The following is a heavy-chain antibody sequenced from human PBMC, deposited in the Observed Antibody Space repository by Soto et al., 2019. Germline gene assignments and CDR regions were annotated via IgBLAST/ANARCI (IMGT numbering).Heavy chain of an antibody. V-gene: IGHV3-48*01. Sequence: GGSLRLSCAASGFTFNTYPMNWVRQAPGKGLEWVSYISSSSSTIYYADSVKGRFTISRDNAKNSLYLQMNSLRAEDTAVYYCARHPERIAQIGWFDPWGQGTLVTVSS. J-gene: IGHJ5*02. CDR2: ISSSSSTI. D-gene: IGHD6-13*01. CDR3: ARHPERIAQIGWFDP. CDR1: GFTFNTYP.